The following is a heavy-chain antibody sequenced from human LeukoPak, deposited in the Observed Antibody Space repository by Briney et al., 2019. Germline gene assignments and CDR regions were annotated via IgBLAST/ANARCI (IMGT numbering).Heavy chain of an antibody. CDR1: GFTFSSYE. Sequence: GGSLRLSCAASGFTFSSYEMNWVRQAPGKGLEWVSYISSSGSTIYYADSVKGRFTISRDNAKNTLYMQMNSLRAEDTAVYYCAELSIAVIRGLWGERATVTLSP. CDR2: ISSSGSTI. J-gene: IGHJ6*04. D-gene: IGHD3-10*01. V-gene: IGHV3-48*03. CDR3: AELSIAVIRGL.